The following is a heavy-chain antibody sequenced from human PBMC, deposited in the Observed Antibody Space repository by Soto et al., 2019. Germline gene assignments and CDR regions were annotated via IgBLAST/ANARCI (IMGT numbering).Heavy chain of an antibody. CDR1: GDSVTSADYY. Sequence: QVQLQESGPGLVKPSQTLSLTCTVSGDSVTSADYYWNWIRQTPGKGLEWIGHVYYSWTTDYHPSLKSRITISLDTSKNQFSLRLSSVTAADTAIYYCASRKSYYASGTDNWGQGTLVTVSS. D-gene: IGHD3-10*01. CDR2: VYYSWTT. CDR3: ASRKSYYASGTDN. V-gene: IGHV4-30-4*01. J-gene: IGHJ4*02.